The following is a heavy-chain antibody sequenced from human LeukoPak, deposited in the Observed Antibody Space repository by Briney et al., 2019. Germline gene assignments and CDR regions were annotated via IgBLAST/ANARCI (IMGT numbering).Heavy chain of an antibody. D-gene: IGHD2-15*01. Sequence: GGSLRLSCAASGFXFSNYGMHWVRQAPGKGLEWVPLISLDGNIKYYADSVKGRFTISRDNSKNTLYLQMNSLRAEDTAVYYCAKARGYCSGGTCYSGFDYWGQGTLVTVSS. CDR1: GFXFSNYG. J-gene: IGHJ4*02. CDR3: AKARGYCSGGTCYSGFDY. CDR2: ISLDGNIK. V-gene: IGHV3-30*18.